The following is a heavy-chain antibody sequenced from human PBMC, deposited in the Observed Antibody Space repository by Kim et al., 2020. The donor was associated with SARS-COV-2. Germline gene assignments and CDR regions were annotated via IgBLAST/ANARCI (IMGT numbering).Heavy chain of an antibody. V-gene: IGHV1-69*13. J-gene: IGHJ6*03. CDR2: IIPIFGTA. D-gene: IGHD6-6*01. CDR3: AREDENSSSRDYYYYMDV. CDR1: GGTFSSYA. Sequence: SVKVSCKASGGTFSSYAISWVRQAPGQGLEWMGGIIPIFGTANYAQKFQGRVTITADESTSTAYMELSSLRSEDTAVYYCAREDENSSSRDYYYYMDVWGKGTTVTVSS.